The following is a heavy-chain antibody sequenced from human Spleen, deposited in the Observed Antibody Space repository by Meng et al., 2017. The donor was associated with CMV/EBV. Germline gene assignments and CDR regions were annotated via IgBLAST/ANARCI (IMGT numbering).Heavy chain of an antibody. V-gene: IGHV3-15*01. CDR1: GLTFSNAW. CDR2: IKSKTDGGTT. Sequence: GGSLRLTCAAFGLTFSNAWMSWVRQAPGKGLEWVGRIKSKTDGGTTDYAAPVKGRFTISSDDSKNTLYLQMNSLKTEDTAVYYCTTGDIVVVPAAISDYYGMDVWGQGTTVTVSS. J-gene: IGHJ6*02. CDR3: TTGDIVVVPAAISDYYGMDV. D-gene: IGHD2-2*02.